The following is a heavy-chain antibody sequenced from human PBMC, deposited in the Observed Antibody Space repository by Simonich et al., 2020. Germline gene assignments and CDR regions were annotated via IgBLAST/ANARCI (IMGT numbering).Heavy chain of an antibody. CDR1: GFTFSSYA. CDR2: ISYDGSNK. V-gene: IGHV3-30*07. Sequence: QVQLVESGGGVVQPGRSLRLSCAASGFTFSSYAMHWVRQAPGKGLEVVAVISYDGSNKYYADSVKGRVTISRDNSKNTLYLQMNSLRAEDTAVYYCARGALYWGQGTLVTVSS. J-gene: IGHJ4*02. CDR3: ARGALY.